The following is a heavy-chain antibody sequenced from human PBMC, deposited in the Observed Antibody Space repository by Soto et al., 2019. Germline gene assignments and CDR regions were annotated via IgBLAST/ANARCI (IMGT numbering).Heavy chain of an antibody. J-gene: IGHJ4*02. CDR3: ARGRASGSYYLLDY. CDR2: INPNSGNI. Sequence: ASVKVSCKASGNTFTSYDVNWVRQATGHGLEWMGWINPNSGNIGYAQKFQGRVTMTRDTAIRTAYMEVSRLRSDDTAVYYCARGRASGSYYLLDYWGQGTLVTVSS. D-gene: IGHD3-10*01. CDR1: GNTFTSYD. V-gene: IGHV1-8*01.